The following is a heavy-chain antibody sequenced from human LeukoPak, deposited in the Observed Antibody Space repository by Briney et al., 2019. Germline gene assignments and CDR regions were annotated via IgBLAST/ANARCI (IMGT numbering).Heavy chain of an antibody. CDR1: AFIFSNYW. CDR2: IKQDGIEK. J-gene: IGHJ4*02. Sequence: PGGSLSLSCLASAFIFSNYWVTWVRQAPGKGLEWVASIKQDGIEKNYVDSVKGRFTISRDNAKNSLYLQMNNLRAEDTAVYYCARGGAVAGIDYWGQGTLVTVSS. V-gene: IGHV3-7*01. CDR3: ARGGAVAGIDY. D-gene: IGHD6-19*01.